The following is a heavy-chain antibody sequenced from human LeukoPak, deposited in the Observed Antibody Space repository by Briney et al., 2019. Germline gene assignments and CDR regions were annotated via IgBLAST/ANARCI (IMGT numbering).Heavy chain of an antibody. D-gene: IGHD6-19*01. CDR3: AKDLGHSSGWSDAFDI. V-gene: IGHV3-53*01. CDR2: FYAGGTA. J-gene: IGHJ3*02. Sequence: PGGSLRLSCAASGFSVRSSYMSWVRQAPGKGLEWVSVFYAGGTANYADSVKGRFTISRDNSKNTLYLQVNNLSAEDTAVYYCAKDLGHSSGWSDAFDIWGQGTMVTVSS. CDR1: GFSVRSSY.